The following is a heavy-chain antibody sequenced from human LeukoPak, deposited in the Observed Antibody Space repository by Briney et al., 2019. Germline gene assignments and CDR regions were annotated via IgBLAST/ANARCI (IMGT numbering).Heavy chain of an antibody. Sequence: SETLSLTCAVHGASFSGYYWSWIRQPPGKGLEWIGEINHSGSTNYNPSLKSRVTISVDTSKNQFSLKLSSVTAADTAVYYCARGVWNYDYVWGTFGFDPWGQGTLVTVSS. CDR1: GASFSGYY. D-gene: IGHD3-16*01. J-gene: IGHJ5*02. CDR2: INHSGST. V-gene: IGHV4-34*01. CDR3: ARGVWNYDYVWGTFGFDP.